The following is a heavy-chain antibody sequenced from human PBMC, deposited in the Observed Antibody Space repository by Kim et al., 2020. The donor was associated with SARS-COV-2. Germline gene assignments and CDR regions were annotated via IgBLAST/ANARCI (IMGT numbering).Heavy chain of an antibody. CDR3: ARGAPGIVVVSPWVDP. D-gene: IGHD3-22*01. J-gene: IGHJ5*02. V-gene: IGHV1-2*04. Sequence: ASVKVSCKASVYTFTDYYMHWVRQAPGQGLEWMGWINPKSGGTNYAQKFQSWVTMTRDTSISTAYMEINRLRSDDPAVYYCARGAPGIVVVSPWVDPWGQGTLVTVSS. CDR1: VYTFTDYY. CDR2: INPKSGGT.